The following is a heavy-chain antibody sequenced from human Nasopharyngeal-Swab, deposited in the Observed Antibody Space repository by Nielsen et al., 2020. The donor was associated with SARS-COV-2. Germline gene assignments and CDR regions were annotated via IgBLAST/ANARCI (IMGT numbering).Heavy chain of an antibody. CDR1: GGSISSGSYY. J-gene: IGHJ5*02. Sequence: SETLSLTCTVSGGSISSGSYYWSWIRQPAGKGLEWIGRIYTSGSTYYNPSLKSRVTISVDTSKNQFSLKLSSVTAADTAVYYCARQYSVPRLDWFDPWGQGTLVTVSS. V-gene: IGHV4-61*02. D-gene: IGHD2-21*01. CDR2: IYTSGST. CDR3: ARQYSVPRLDWFDP.